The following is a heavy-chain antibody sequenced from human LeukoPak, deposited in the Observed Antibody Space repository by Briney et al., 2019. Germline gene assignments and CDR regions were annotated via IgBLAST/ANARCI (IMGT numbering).Heavy chain of an antibody. J-gene: IGHJ4*02. CDR3: ARAPRGYSYGYLDF. V-gene: IGHV1-46*01. CDR1: GYTFIIYY. Sequence: ASVKVSCKASGYTFIIYYIHWVRQAPGQGLEWMGTVNPSGGSTNYAQKFQGRITMTRDTSTSTVYMELSSLRSEDTAVYYCARAPRGYSYGYLDFWGQGSLVTVSS. CDR2: VNPSGGST. D-gene: IGHD5-18*01.